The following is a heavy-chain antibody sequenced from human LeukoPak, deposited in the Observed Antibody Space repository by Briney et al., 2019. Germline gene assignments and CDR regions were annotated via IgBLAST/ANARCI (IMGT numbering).Heavy chain of an antibody. CDR2: ISGSGDST. CDR1: GLTFSTYA. V-gene: IGHV3-23*01. J-gene: IGHJ3*02. Sequence: GGTLRLSCTASGLTFSTYAMNWVRQAPGKGLNWVCGISGSGDSTFYADPVKGPFTISRDYTKKTLYLQSHSPRTDATAEYTCANDARWLVPVTFESWGVGIMVTV. D-gene: IGHD6-19*01. CDR3: ANDARWLVPVTFES.